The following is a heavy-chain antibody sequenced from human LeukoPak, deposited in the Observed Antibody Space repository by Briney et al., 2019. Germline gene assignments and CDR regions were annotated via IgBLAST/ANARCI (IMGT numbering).Heavy chain of an antibody. CDR3: ARRDPGGPDY. CDR2: IWYDGSNK. V-gene: IGHV3-33*01. D-gene: IGHD1-1*01. Sequence: GRSLRLSCAASGFTFSSYGMHWVRQAPGKGLEWVAVIWYDGSNKYYADSVKGRFTISRDNSKNTLYLQTNSLRAEDTAVYYCARRDPGGPDYWGQGTLVTVSS. J-gene: IGHJ4*02. CDR1: GFTFSSYG.